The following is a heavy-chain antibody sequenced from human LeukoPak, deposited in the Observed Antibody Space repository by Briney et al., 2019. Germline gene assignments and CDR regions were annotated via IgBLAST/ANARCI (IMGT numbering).Heavy chain of an antibody. Sequence: AGESLKISCQGSGYSFSNNWIAWVRQMPGKGLEWMGMIYPRSSETKYSPSLQGQVIISTDQSISTAYLQWSSLTASDTAMYYCARLRGVNTPLIKYLDYWGQGTLVTVSS. J-gene: IGHJ4*02. V-gene: IGHV5-51*01. CDR1: GYSFSNNW. D-gene: IGHD5-18*01. CDR3: ARLRGVNTPLIKYLDY. CDR2: IYPRSSET.